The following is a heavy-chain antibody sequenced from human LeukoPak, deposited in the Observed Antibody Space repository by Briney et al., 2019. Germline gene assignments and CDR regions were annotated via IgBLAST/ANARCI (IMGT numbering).Heavy chain of an antibody. CDR2: IYYSGST. CDR3: ARDSPTYCGGDCSRFDY. D-gene: IGHD2-21*02. J-gene: IGHJ4*02. CDR1: GGSISSSSYY. Sequence: SETLSLTCTVSGGSISSSSYYWGWIRQPPGKGLEWIGSIYYSGSTYYNPSLKSRVTISVDTSKNQFSLKLSSVTAADTAVYYCARDSPTYCGGDCSRFDYWGQGTLVTVSS. V-gene: IGHV4-39*07.